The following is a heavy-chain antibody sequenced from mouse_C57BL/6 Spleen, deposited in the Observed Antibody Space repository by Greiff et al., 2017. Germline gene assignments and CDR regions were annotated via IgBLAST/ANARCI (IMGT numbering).Heavy chain of an antibody. CDR3: TRPTGTFAMDY. D-gene: IGHD4-1*02. V-gene: IGHV1-5*01. Sequence: EVQLQESGTVLARPGASVKMSCKTSGYTFTSYWMHWVKQRPGQGLEWIGAIYPGNSDTSYNQKFKGKAKLTAVTSASTAYMGLSGLTNEDSAVYYCTRPTGTFAMDYWGQGTSVTVSS. J-gene: IGHJ4*01. CDR2: IYPGNSDT. CDR1: GYTFTSYW.